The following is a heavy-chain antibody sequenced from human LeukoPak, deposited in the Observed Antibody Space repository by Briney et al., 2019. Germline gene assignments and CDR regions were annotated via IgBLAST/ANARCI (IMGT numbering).Heavy chain of an antibody. V-gene: IGHV4-59*01. J-gene: IGHJ4*02. D-gene: IGHD3-9*01. Sequence: PSETLSLTCTVSGGSISSYYWSWIRQPPAKGLEWIGYIYYSGSTNYNPSLKSRVTISVDTSKNQFSLKLSSVTAADTAVYYCARVGSEYYDILRLDYWGQGTLVTVSS. CDR1: GGSISSYY. CDR3: ARVGSEYYDILRLDY. CDR2: IYYSGST.